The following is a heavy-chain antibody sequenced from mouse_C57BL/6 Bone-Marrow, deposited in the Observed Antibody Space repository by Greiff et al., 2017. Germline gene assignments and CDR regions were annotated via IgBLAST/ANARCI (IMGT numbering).Heavy chain of an antibody. CDR2: ISDGGSYT. V-gene: IGHV5-4*01. J-gene: IGHJ1*03. D-gene: IGHD1-1*01. CDR1: GFTFSSYA. Sequence: EVKLMESGGGLVKPGGSLKLSCAASGFTFSSYAMSWVRQTPEKRLEWVATISDGGSYTYYPDNVKGRFTISRDNAKNNLYLQMSHLKSEDTAMYYCAREVTTVVAHWYFDVWGTGTTVTVSS. CDR3: AREVTTVVAHWYFDV.